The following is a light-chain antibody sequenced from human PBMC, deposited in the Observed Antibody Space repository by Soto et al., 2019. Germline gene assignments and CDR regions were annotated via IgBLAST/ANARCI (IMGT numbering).Light chain of an antibody. CDR2: GAS. CDR3: QHYSTLLWT. Sequence: EIVMTQSPATLSVSPGERATLSCRASQSVSSKLAWYQQKPGQGPRLLIYGASTRATGIPARFSGSGSGTDFTLTISSLQSEDFAFYYCQHYSTLLWTFGQGTKVEIK. V-gene: IGKV3-15*01. CDR1: QSVSSK. J-gene: IGKJ1*01.